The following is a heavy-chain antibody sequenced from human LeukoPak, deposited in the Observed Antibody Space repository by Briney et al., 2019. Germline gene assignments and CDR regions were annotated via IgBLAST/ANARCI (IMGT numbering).Heavy chain of an antibody. V-gene: IGHV1-69*13. CDR2: IIPIFGTA. Sequence: SGKVSCKASGGTCSSYAISWVRQAAGQWLEWMGGIIPIFGTANYAQKFQGRVTITADESTSTAYMELSSLRSEDTAVYYCARARERWLRLYAFDIWGQGTMVTVSS. CDR3: ARARERWLRLYAFDI. D-gene: IGHD5-24*01. CDR1: GGTCSSYA. J-gene: IGHJ3*02.